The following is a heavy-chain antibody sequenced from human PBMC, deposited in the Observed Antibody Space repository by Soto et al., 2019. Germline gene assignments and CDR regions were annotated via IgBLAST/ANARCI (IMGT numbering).Heavy chain of an antibody. CDR3: AKAGRCTNGVCFLGMDV. Sequence: QVQLVESGGGVVQPGRSLRLSCAASGFTFSSYGMHWVRQAPGKGLEWVAVISYDGSNKYYADSVKGRFTISRDNSKNTLYLQMNSLRAEDTAVYYCAKAGRCTNGVCFLGMDVWGQGTTVTVSS. CDR2: ISYDGSNK. J-gene: IGHJ6*02. CDR1: GFTFSSYG. D-gene: IGHD2-8*01. V-gene: IGHV3-30*18.